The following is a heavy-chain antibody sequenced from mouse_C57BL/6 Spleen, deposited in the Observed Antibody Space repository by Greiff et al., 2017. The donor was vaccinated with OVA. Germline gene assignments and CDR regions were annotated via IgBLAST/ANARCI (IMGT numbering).Heavy chain of an antibody. J-gene: IGHJ1*03. CDR3: TRWQPAYYSNHWYFDV. Sequence: QVQLQQSGAELVRPGASVTLSCKASGYTFTDYEMHWVKQTPVHGLEWIGAIDPETGGTAYNQKFKGKAILTADKSSSTAYMELRSLTSEDSAVYYSTRWQPAYYSNHWYFDVWGTGTTVTVSS. D-gene: IGHD2-5*01. V-gene: IGHV1-15*01. CDR1: GYTFTDYE. CDR2: IDPETGGT.